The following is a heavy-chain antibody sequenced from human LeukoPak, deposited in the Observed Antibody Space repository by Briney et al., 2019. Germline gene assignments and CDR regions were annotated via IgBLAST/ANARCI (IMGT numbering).Heavy chain of an antibody. D-gene: IGHD3-10*01. CDR3: ARVGYYASGPFSYFDY. CDR2: ISYDGSNE. CDR1: GFXFSGYA. Sequence: GRSLRLSCAASGFXFSGYAMHWVRQAPGKGLEWVAVISYDGSNEYYADSVKGRFTISRDNSKNTLYLQMNSLSVEDTAVYYCARVGYYASGPFSYFDYWGQGTLVTVSS. J-gene: IGHJ4*02. V-gene: IGHV3-30-3*01.